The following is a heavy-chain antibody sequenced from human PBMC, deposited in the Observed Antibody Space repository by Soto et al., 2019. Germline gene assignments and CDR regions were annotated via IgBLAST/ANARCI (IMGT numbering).Heavy chain of an antibody. Sequence: GGSLRLSCSASGFTFSNSVMHRVRQAPGKGLEYVSAISRNGGSTYYADSVKGRFTISRDNSKNTLYLQMSSLRSEDAAVYYCVKGADSSGWYDYWGQGTLVTVSS. D-gene: IGHD6-13*01. CDR3: VKGADSSGWYDY. J-gene: IGHJ4*02. V-gene: IGHV3-64D*08. CDR1: GFTFSNSV. CDR2: ISRNGGST.